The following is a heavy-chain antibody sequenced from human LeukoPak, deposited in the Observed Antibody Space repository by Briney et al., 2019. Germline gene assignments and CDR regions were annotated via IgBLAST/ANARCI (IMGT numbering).Heavy chain of an antibody. D-gene: IGHD5-24*01. CDR1: GFTFSSYE. CDR3: AKDLRRDGYNSY. Sequence: PGGSLRLSCAASGFTFSSYEMNWVRQAPGKGLEWVTIISHDGTDKYYADSVKGRFTISRDNSRNTLYLQMNSLRPEDTAVYYCAKDLRRDGYNSYWGQGTLVTVSS. CDR2: ISHDGTDK. V-gene: IGHV3-30*18. J-gene: IGHJ4*02.